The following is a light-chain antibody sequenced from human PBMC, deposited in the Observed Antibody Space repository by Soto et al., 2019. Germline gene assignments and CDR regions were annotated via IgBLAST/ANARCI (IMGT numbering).Light chain of an antibody. V-gene: IGKV3-11*01. CDR1: QSIGNF. J-gene: IGKJ1*01. Sequence: EIVLTQSPAILSLSPWERATLSCRASQSIGNFLAWYQQKPGQPPRLLIFDASNRAAGVPARFSGGGSGTDFTLTISSLEPEDFAVYYCQQRKNWPRTFGQGTKVDI. CDR2: DAS. CDR3: QQRKNWPRT.